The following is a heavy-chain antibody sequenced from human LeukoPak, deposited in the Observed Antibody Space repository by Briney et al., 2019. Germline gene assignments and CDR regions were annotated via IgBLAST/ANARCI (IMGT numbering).Heavy chain of an antibody. CDR3: AKSNREQLVRSYGLDV. V-gene: IGHV3-23*01. CDR1: GFTFSTYA. J-gene: IGHJ6*02. CDR2: ISGSGGST. D-gene: IGHD6-13*01. Sequence: GSLRLSCAASGFTFSTYAVSWVRQAPGKGLEWVSDISGSGGSTYYADSVKGRFTISRDNSKDTVYLQMNSLRVDGTAVYYCAKSNREQLVRSYGLDVWGQGTTVTVSS.